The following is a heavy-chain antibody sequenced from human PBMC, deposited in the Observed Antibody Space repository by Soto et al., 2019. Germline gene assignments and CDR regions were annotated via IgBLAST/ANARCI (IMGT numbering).Heavy chain of an antibody. Sequence: SVKVSCKASGGTFSSYAISWVRQAPGQGLEWMGGIIPIFGTANYAQKFQGRVTITADKSTSTAYMELSSLRSEDTAVYYCASTVRSEYDFWSGYFGYCQRWG. J-gene: IGHJ1*01. CDR2: IIPIFGTA. CDR1: GGTFSSYA. D-gene: IGHD3-3*01. CDR3: ASTVRSEYDFWSGYFGYCQR. V-gene: IGHV1-69*06.